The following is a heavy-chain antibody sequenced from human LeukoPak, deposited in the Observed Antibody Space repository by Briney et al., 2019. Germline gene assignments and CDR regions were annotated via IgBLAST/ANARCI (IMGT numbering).Heavy chain of an antibody. V-gene: IGHV3-9*01. J-gene: IGHJ3*02. Sequence: GGSLRLSCAASGFTFDDYAMHWVRQAPGKGLEWVSGISWNSGSIGYADSVKGRFTISRDNAKNSLYLQMNSLRAEDTALYYCAKESVRGVIEGFDAFDIWGQGTMVTVSS. D-gene: IGHD3-10*01. CDR3: AKESVRGVIEGFDAFDI. CDR1: GFTFDDYA. CDR2: ISWNSGSI.